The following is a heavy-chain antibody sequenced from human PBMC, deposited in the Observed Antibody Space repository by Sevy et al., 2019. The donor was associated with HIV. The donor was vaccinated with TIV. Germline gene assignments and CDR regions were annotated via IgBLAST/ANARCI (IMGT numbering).Heavy chain of an antibody. Sequence: SETLSLTCTVSGGSISSSSYYWGWNRQPPGKGLDWIGSIYYSGSTYYNPSLKSRVTISVDTSKNQFSLKLSSVTAADTGVYYCARHIVGSGSPEVFNWFDPWGQGTLVTVSS. D-gene: IGHD3-10*01. J-gene: IGHJ5*02. CDR1: GGSISSSSYY. CDR2: IYYSGST. V-gene: IGHV4-39*01. CDR3: ARHIVGSGSPEVFNWFDP.